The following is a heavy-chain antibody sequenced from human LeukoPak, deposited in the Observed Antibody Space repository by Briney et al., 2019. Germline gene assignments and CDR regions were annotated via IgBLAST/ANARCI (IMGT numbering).Heavy chain of an antibody. V-gene: IGHV3-66*02. CDR1: GFSVSDNG. Sequence: GGSLRLSCAASGFSVSDNGMSWVRQAPGKGLEWVSGIVGGDGGTYYADSVKGRFTISRDNSKNTLYLQMNSLRAEDTAVYYCARADIVVVPAATSNWFDPWGQGTLVTVSS. CDR2: IVGGDGGT. CDR3: ARADIVVVPAATSNWFDP. J-gene: IGHJ5*02. D-gene: IGHD2-2*01.